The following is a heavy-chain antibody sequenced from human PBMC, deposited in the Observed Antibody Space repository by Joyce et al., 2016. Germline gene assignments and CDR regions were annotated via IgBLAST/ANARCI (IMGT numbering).Heavy chain of an antibody. J-gene: IGHJ3*02. CDR1: GFTLSRHW. CDR3: ARYGVSGQDAFDI. CDR2: IKQDGSEE. V-gene: IGHV3-7*03. Sequence: EGQLVESGGGLVQPGGSLRLSCVASGFTLSRHWMSWVRQPSGKGLEWVANIKQDGSEEWYVDSVKGRFTISRDNAKNSLSLQMNSLRAEDTAVYYCARYGVSGQDAFDIWGQGTRVTVSS. D-gene: IGHD2-8*01.